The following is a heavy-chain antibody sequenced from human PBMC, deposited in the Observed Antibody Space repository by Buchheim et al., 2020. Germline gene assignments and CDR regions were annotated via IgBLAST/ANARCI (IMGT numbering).Heavy chain of an antibody. V-gene: IGHV3-74*01. CDR3: VRDLVGASDY. CDR2: TNEHGTIT. Sequence: EVQLVESGGGSVQPGGSLRLSCEASGFTFSSYWMHWVRQVPGKELVWVSRTNEHGTITDYSDSVKGRFTISRDNAKNTLSLPMNNLRAEDTAVYHCVRDLVGASDYWSQGIL. J-gene: IGHJ4*02. CDR1: GFTFSSYW.